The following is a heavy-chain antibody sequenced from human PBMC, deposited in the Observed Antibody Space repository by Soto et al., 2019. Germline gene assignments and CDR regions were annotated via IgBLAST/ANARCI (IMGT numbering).Heavy chain of an antibody. CDR1: GGSISSGGYY. J-gene: IGHJ3*02. D-gene: IGHD3-10*01. V-gene: IGHV4-31*03. CDR2: IYYSGST. CDR3: ARRYSSVPRRLADAFDI. Sequence: SETLSLTCSVSGGSISSGGYYWSWIREHPGKGLEWIGYIYYSGSTYYNPSLKSRVTISVDTSKNQFSLKLSSVTAADTAVYYCARRYSSVPRRLADAFDIWGQGTMVTVSS.